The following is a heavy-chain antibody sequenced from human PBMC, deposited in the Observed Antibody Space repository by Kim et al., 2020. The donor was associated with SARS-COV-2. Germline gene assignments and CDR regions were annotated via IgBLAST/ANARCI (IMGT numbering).Heavy chain of an antibody. J-gene: IGHJ6*02. CDR1: GFTFNHYW. Sequence: GGSLRFSCAASGFTFNHYWMHWVRQAPGKGLVWIARIETEAVGTPYYADSLKGRFIITRDNSKNTLYLEMNDLRVDDTAVYYCVREGGNYFFGLDVWGQGPTVTVSS. CDR2: IETEAVGTP. V-gene: IGHV3-74*03. D-gene: IGHD1-1*01. CDR3: VREGGNYFFGLDV.